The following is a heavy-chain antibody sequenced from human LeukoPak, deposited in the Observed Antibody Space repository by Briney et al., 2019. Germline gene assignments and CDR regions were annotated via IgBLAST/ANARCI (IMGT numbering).Heavy chain of an antibody. D-gene: IGHD6-19*01. J-gene: IGHJ6*02. CDR2: INPSGGST. V-gene: IGHV1-46*01. Sequence: GASVKVSCKASGYTFTSYYMHWVRQAPGQGLEWMGIINPSGGSTTYAQNFQGRVTMTRDTSTSAVYMELSSLRSEDTAVYYCARDRQPYSSGYGMDVWGQGTTVTVSS. CDR1: GYTFTSYY. CDR3: ARDRQPYSSGYGMDV.